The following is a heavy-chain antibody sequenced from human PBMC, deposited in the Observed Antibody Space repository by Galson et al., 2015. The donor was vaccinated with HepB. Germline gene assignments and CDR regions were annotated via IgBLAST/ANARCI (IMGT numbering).Heavy chain of an antibody. J-gene: IGHJ4*02. D-gene: IGHD2-15*01. Sequence: SLRLSCAASRFTFSSYGMHWVRQAPGKGLEWVAVISYDGSNKYYADSVKGRFTISRDNSKNTLYLQMNSLRAEDTAVYYCAKEGYCSGGRCDGFDYWGQGTLVTVSS. V-gene: IGHV3-30*18. CDR2: ISYDGSNK. CDR3: AKEGYCSGGRCDGFDY. CDR1: RFTFSSYG.